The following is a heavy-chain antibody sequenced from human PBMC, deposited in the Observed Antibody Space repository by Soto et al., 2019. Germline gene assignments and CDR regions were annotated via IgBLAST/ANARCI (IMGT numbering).Heavy chain of an antibody. CDR1: GFSLSTSGMC. CDR3: ARITSRRSYYYSGMDV. D-gene: IGHD4-17*01. V-gene: IGHV2-70*01. J-gene: IGHJ6*02. CDR2: IDWHDDK. Sequence: SGPTLVNPTQTLTLTCTFSGFSLSTSGMCVNWIRQPPGKALEWLALIDWHDDKYYSTSLKTRLTISKDTSKNRVVLTMTNMDPEDTATYYCARITSRRSYYYSGMDVWGQGTTVTVSS.